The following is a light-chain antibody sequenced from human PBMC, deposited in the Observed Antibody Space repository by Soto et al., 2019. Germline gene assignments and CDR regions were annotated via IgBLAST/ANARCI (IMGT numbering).Light chain of an antibody. CDR1: QDVSTW. V-gene: IGKV1-12*01. CDR2: GAS. Sequence: DIQMTQSPSSVSAFVGDRVTITCRASQDVSTWLAWYQQQPGRTPKLLIYGASYLQSGVPSRFSGSGSGTDFTLTISSLQPEDSATYYCQHANTFPWTFGQGTKVEIK. CDR3: QHANTFPWT. J-gene: IGKJ1*01.